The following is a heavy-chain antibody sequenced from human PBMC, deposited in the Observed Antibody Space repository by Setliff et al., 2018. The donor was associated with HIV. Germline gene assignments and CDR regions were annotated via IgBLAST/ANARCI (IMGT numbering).Heavy chain of an antibody. V-gene: IGHV7-4-1*02. CDR1: GYTFTTYA. D-gene: IGHD3-3*01. CDR3: AREGRGDYDFWSGSRGAFDI. J-gene: IGHJ3*02. CDR2: INSNTGNP. Sequence: ASVKVSCKASGYTFTTYAMNWVRQAPGQGLEWMGWINSNTGNPMYAQGFTGRFVFSLDTSVSTAYLQISSLKAEDTAVYYCAREGRGDYDFWSGSRGAFDIWGQGTMVT.